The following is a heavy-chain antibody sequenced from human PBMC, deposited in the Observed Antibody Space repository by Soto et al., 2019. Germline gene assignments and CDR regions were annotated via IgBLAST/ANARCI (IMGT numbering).Heavy chain of an antibody. CDR3: AIDAPPEDY. V-gene: IGHV1-18*01. CDR2: ISAYNGNT. J-gene: IGHJ4*02. Sequence: QVQLVQSGAEVKKPGASVKVSCKASGYTFTSYAISWVRQAPGQGLEWMGWISAYNGNTNYAQKLQGRVTMTTDTSPSTAYLALKTLRSDDTAVYNCAIDAPPEDYWGQGTLVTVSS. CDR1: GYTFTSYA.